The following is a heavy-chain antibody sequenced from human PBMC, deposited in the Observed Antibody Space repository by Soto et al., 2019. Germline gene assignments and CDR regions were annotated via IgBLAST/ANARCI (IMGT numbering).Heavy chain of an antibody. V-gene: IGHV3-30*03. Sequence: GGSLRLSCAASGVTFSSYGMHWVRQAPGKGLEWVAVISYDGSNKYYADSVKGRFTISRDNSKNTLYLQMNSLRADDTAVYYCARASLYYDSSGYYYDAYWAQGTLVTVSS. D-gene: IGHD3-22*01. CDR2: ISYDGSNK. CDR3: ARASLYYDSSGYYYDAY. J-gene: IGHJ4*02. CDR1: GVTFSSYG.